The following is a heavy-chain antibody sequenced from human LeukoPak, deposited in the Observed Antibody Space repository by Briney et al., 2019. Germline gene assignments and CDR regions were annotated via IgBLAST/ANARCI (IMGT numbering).Heavy chain of an antibody. CDR2: ISGSGGST. V-gene: IGHV3-23*01. CDR1: GFTFSSYA. D-gene: IGHD2-2*01. Sequence: GGSPRLSCAASGFTFSSYAMSWVRQAPGKGLEWVSAISGSGGSTYYADSVKGRFTISRDNSKNTLYLQMNSLRAEDTAVYYCAKDRGYCSSTSCLYFDYWGQGTLVTVSS. CDR3: AKDRGYCSSTSCLYFDY. J-gene: IGHJ4*02.